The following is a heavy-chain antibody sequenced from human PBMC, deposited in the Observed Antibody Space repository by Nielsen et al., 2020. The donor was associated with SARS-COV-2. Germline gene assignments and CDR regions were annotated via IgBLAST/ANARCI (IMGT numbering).Heavy chain of an antibody. V-gene: IGHV3-9*01. Sequence: SLKISCAASGFTFDDYAMHWVRQAPGKGLEWVSGISWNSGSIGYADSVKGRFTISRDNAKNSMSLQMNSLRAEDTAVYYRARASTTFTYGDYFDYWGQGTLVTVSS. CDR3: ARASTTFTYGDYFDY. CDR1: GFTFDDYA. CDR2: ISWNSGSI. D-gene: IGHD2/OR15-2a*01. J-gene: IGHJ4*02.